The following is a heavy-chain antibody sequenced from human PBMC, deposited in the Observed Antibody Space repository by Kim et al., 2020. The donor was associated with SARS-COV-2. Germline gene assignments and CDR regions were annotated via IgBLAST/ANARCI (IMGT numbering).Heavy chain of an antibody. J-gene: IGHJ6*04. V-gene: IGHV4-59*08. D-gene: IGHD4-17*01. CDR1: GASISSHY. CDR3: AARSTLTNYYYYGMDV. CDR2: IYYSGST. Sequence: SETLSLTCTVSGASISSHYWSWIRQSPGKGLEWIGYIYYSGSTKYNPSLRSRVTISADTSQDRFSLQLTSVTAPDTAVYYCAARSTLTNYYYYGMDVWG.